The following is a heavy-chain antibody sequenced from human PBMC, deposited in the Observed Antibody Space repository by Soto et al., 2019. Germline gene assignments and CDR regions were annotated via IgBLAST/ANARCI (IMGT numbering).Heavy chain of an antibody. CDR3: AHKGYGDYPLDY. V-gene: IGHV2-5*02. Sequence: QITLKESGPTLVKPTQTLTLTCTFSGFSLSTSGVGVGWIRQPPGKALEWLAVIYWDDRYHYSPPLRSRLTITKDTSKNQVVLTMTNMDPVDTATYYCAHKGYGDYPLDYWGQGTLVTVSS. CDR2: IYWDDRY. D-gene: IGHD4-17*01. CDR1: GFSLSTSGVG. J-gene: IGHJ4*02.